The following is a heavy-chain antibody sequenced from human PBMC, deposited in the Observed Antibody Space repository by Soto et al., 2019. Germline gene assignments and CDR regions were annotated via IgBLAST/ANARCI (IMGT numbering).Heavy chain of an antibody. CDR2: TYSGGST. CDR1: GFTVRSTY. Sequence: EVQLVESGGGLIQPGGSLRLSCAASGFTVRSTYMSWVRQASGKGLEWVSVTYSGGSTYYADSVNGRFTISRDNSKNTLYLQMNSLRAEDTAVYHCARYGYSYGPFHYLGQGTLVTVSS. V-gene: IGHV3-53*01. D-gene: IGHD5-18*01. CDR3: ARYGYSYGPFHY. J-gene: IGHJ4*02.